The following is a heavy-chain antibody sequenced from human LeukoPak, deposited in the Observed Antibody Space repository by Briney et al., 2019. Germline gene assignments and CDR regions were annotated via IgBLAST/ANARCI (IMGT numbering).Heavy chain of an antibody. Sequence: GESLKISCKGSGYSFTSYWIGWVRQMPGKGLEWTGIIYPGDSDTRYSPSFQGQVTISADKSISTAYLQWSSLKASDTAMYYCARQYRTAMVTGYYYYMDVWGKGTTVTVSS. D-gene: IGHD5-18*01. CDR1: GYSFTSYW. CDR2: IYPGDSDT. J-gene: IGHJ6*03. CDR3: ARQYRTAMVTGYYYYMDV. V-gene: IGHV5-51*01.